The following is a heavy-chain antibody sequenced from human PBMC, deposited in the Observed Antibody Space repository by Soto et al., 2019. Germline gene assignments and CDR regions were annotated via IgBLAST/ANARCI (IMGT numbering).Heavy chain of an antibody. Sequence: QVQLVESGGGVVHPGKSLRLSCAASGFRFSGYGMYWVRQAPGTGLEWIAVISYDGSSKSYADSVKGRFAISRDNSKNTLALQMNSLRDADTAVYYCAKDYRLVIPTGHEGVFDYWGQGTRVTVSS. CDR2: ISYDGSSK. D-gene: IGHD2-2*01. CDR1: GFRFSGYG. CDR3: AKDYRLVIPTGHEGVFDY. V-gene: IGHV3-30*18. J-gene: IGHJ4*02.